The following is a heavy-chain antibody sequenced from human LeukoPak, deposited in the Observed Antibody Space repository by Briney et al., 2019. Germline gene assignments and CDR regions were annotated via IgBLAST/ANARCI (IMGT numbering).Heavy chain of an antibody. Sequence: PGGSLRLSCAASGFTFSSYAMSWVRQAPGKGLEWVSAISGSGGSTYYADSVKGRFTISRDNSKNTLYLQMNSLRAEDTAVYYCAKIGYYYDSSVRRLVYFQHWGQGTLVTVSS. CDR3: AKIGYYYDSSVRRLVYFQH. V-gene: IGHV3-23*01. CDR2: ISGSGGST. J-gene: IGHJ1*01. CDR1: GFTFSSYA. D-gene: IGHD3-22*01.